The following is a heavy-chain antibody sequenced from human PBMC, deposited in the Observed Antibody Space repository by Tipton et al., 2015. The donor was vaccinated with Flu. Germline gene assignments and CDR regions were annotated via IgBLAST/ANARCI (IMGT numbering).Heavy chain of an antibody. Sequence: SLRLSCAASGFTFSRYAMSWVRQAPGKGLEWVSNIRGSGGRGAGTYYADSVKGRFSISRDNSKNTLYLQMNSLRAEDTAVYYCAKDAVHLHFDPSGYMGPLDFWGQGTLVTVSS. CDR2: IRGSGGRGAGT. CDR1: GFTFSRYA. D-gene: IGHD3-16*02. V-gene: IGHV3-23*01. CDR3: AKDAVHLHFDPSGYMGPLDF. J-gene: IGHJ4*02.